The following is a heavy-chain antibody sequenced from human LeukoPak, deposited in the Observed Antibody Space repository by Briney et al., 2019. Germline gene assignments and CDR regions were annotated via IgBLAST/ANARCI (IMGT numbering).Heavy chain of an antibody. CDR2: IYCSGST. CDR3: ATGLQSGWDRSIFDYGD. D-gene: IGHD4/OR15-4a*01. V-gene: IGHV4-59*01. J-gene: IGHJ1*01. CDR1: GGSISSYY. Sequence: SETLSLTFTVSGGSISSYYWSWIRQPPAKGLAGIGYIYCSGSTNYNDSVKGRFTISRDKSKNQFFLKMSSVTAADTAMYYCATGLQSGWDRSIFDYGDWGQGAMVTV.